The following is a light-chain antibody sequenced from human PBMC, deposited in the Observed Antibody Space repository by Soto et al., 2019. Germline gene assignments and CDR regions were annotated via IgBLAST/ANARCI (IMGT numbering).Light chain of an antibody. CDR3: QQFGSSPKT. J-gene: IGKJ1*01. Sequence: DIVLTQSPGTLSLSPGDRATLSCRASQSVSSSYLAWYQQKPGQAPRLLIYGASRRATAIPDRFTGSGSGTDFTLTISRLEPEDFAMYYCQQFGSSPKTFGQGTKVDIK. CDR1: QSVSSSY. V-gene: IGKV3-20*01. CDR2: GAS.